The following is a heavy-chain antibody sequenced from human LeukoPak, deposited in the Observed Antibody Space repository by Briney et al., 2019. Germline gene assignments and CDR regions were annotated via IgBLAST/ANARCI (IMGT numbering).Heavy chain of an antibody. CDR3: ARDGVFGAFDI. CDR2: ISSSGSTI. V-gene: IGHV3-48*03. Sequence: GGSLRLSCAASGFTFSSYEMNWVRQAPGKGLEWVSYISSSGSTIYYADSVKGRFTISRDNAKNSLYLQMNSLRAEDTAVYYCARDGVFGAFDIWGQGTMVTVSS. J-gene: IGHJ3*02. D-gene: IGHD3-10*02. CDR1: GFTFSSYE.